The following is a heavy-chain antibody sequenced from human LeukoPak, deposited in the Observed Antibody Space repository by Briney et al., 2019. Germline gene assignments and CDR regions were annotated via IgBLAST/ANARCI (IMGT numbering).Heavy chain of an antibody. CDR2: MNPNSGNT. CDR3: ARVPSPSHYDFWSGYYKYYYYMDV. V-gene: IGHV1-8*03. J-gene: IGHJ6*03. D-gene: IGHD3-3*01. CDR1: GYTFTSYD. Sequence: ASVKVSCKASGYTFTSYDINWVRQATGQGLEWMGWMNPNSGNTGYAQKIQGRVTITRNTSISTAYMELSSLRSEDTAVYYCARVPSPSHYDFWSGYYKYYYYMDVWGKGTTVTVSS.